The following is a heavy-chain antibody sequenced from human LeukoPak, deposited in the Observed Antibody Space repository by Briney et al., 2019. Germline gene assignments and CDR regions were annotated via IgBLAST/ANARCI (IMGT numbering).Heavy chain of an antibody. CDR1: GFTFSDYE. J-gene: IGHJ4*02. V-gene: IGHV3-48*03. CDR3: ARASCCSWDLDY. D-gene: IGHD6-13*01. Sequence: GGSLRLSCVASGFTFSDYEMNWVRQAPGKGLEWVSYISISGNTIYYADSVKGRFTISRDNAKNSLYLQMNSLRPEDTAVYYCARASCCSWDLDYWGQGTLVTVSS. CDR2: ISISGNTI.